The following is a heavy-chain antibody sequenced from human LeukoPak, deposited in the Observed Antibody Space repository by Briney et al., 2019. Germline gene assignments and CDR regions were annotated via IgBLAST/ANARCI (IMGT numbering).Heavy chain of an antibody. J-gene: IGHJ6*02. D-gene: IGHD6-19*01. V-gene: IGHV3-23*01. CDR1: GFTFSSYA. CDR3: AKDDSGSGWPTSYYYYYYGMDV. Sequence: PGGSLRLSCAASGFTFSSYAMSWVRQAPGKGLEWVSAISGSGGSTYYADSVKGRFTISRDNSKNTLYLQMNSLRAEDTAVYYCAKDDSGSGWPTSYYYYYYGMDVWGQGTTVTVSS. CDR2: ISGSGGST.